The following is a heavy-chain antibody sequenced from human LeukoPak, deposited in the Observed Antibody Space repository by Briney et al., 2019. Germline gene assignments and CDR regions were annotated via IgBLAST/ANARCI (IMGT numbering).Heavy chain of an antibody. Sequence: PSETLSLTCTVSGGSISSYYWSWIRQPPGKGLEWIGYIYYSGSTNYNPSLKSRVTISVDTSKNQFSLKLSSVTAADTAVYYCARDVAAAGSYYYGMDVWGQGTTVTVSS. CDR3: ARDVAAAGSYYYGMDV. J-gene: IGHJ6*02. CDR2: IYYSGST. D-gene: IGHD6-13*01. CDR1: GGSISSYY. V-gene: IGHV4-59*01.